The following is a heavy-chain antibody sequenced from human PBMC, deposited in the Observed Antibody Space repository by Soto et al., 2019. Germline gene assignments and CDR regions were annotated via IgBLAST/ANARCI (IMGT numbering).Heavy chain of an antibody. CDR2: IYYSGST. V-gene: IGHV4-30-4*01. Sequence: PSETLSLTCTVSGGSISSGDYYWSWIRQPPGKGLEWIGYIYYSGSTYYNPSLKSRVTISVDTSKNQFSLELSSVTAADTAVYYCARDRPYYDILTGPSGFDPWGQGTLVTVSS. CDR3: ARDRPYYDILTGPSGFDP. D-gene: IGHD3-9*01. CDR1: GGSISSGDYY. J-gene: IGHJ5*02.